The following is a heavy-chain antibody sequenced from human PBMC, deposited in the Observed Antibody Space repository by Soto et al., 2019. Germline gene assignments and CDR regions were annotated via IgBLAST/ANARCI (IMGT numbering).Heavy chain of an antibody. CDR3: AKDAVSYNGKWDWFDS. CDR2: IGGSNTDR. V-gene: IGHV3-23*01. J-gene: IGHJ5*01. D-gene: IGHD1-26*01. CDR1: RFIFSDDA. Sequence: DVQLLQSGGGLVQPGGSLTLSCAASRFIFSDDAMNWVRQATGKGLERVSSIGGSNTDRYYADSVKGRFIISRDNSKNTMDLQMNSLRDDDTAVYYCAKDAVSYNGKWDWFDSWGQGTLVTVSS.